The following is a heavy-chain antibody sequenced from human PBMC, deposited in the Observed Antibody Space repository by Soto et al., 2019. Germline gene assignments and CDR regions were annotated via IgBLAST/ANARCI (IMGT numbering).Heavy chain of an antibody. V-gene: IGHV3-13*01. J-gene: IGHJ3*01. CDR3: ARERITTTAWDALDV. Sequence: GGSLRLSCAASGSTLSNYDMHWVRQPTGKGLEWVSAIGIGGDTYYAASVEGRFTISRDNAKNSLYLQMNSLRADDTALYFCARERITTTAWDALDVWGQGTMVTV. CDR1: GSTLSNYD. D-gene: IGHD4-4*01. CDR2: IGIGGDT.